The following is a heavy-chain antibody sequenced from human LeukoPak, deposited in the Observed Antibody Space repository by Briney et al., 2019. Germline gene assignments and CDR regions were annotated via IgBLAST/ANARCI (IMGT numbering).Heavy chain of an antibody. CDR1: GYTFTTYD. D-gene: IGHD6-19*01. CDR2: MNPNSGYT. J-gene: IGHJ4*02. V-gene: IGHV1-8*03. CDR3: ARVAGSIDY. Sequence: ASVKVTCKASGYTFTTYDINWVRQATGQGLEWMGWMNPNSGYTGYAQKFQGRVTITRDTSISTAYMELSSLRSEDTAVYYCARVAGSIDYWGQGTLVTVSS.